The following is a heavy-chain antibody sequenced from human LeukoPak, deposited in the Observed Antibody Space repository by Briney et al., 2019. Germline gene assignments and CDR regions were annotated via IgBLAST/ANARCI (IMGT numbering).Heavy chain of an antibody. J-gene: IGHJ3*02. D-gene: IGHD6-19*01. CDR1: GVSISSYY. Sequence: SETLSLTCTVSGVSISSYYWSWIRQPPGKGLEWIGNIYTSGNTNYNPSLKSLVAISVDTSKNQFSLKLNSVTAADTAVYYCARPYSSGWSGAFDIWGQGTMVTVSS. CDR3: ARPYSSGWSGAFDI. V-gene: IGHV4-4*09. CDR2: IYTSGNT.